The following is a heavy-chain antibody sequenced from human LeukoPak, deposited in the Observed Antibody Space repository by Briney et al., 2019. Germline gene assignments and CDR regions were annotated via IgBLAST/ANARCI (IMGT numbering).Heavy chain of an antibody. D-gene: IGHD6-13*01. Sequence: GGSLRLSCAASGLTVSSNYMSWVRQAPGKGLEWVSVTYSGGSTYYADSVKGRFTIPRDNSKNTLYLQMNSLRAEDTAVYYCARGGDIAAAGTGVDYWGQGTLVTVSS. CDR3: ARGGDIAAAGTGVDY. CDR1: GLTVSSNY. CDR2: TYSGGST. V-gene: IGHV3-66*01. J-gene: IGHJ4*02.